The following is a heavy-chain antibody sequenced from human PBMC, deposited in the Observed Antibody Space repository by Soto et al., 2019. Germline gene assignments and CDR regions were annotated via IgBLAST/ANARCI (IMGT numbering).Heavy chain of an antibody. J-gene: IGHJ6*02. CDR1: GGSISSYY. CDR3: ARAPLLWFGELSGMDV. D-gene: IGHD3-10*01. V-gene: IGHV4-59*01. Sequence: PSETMSLTCTVSGGSISSYYWSWIRQPPGKGLEWIGYIYYSGSTNYNPSLKSRVTISVDTSKNQFSLKLSSVTAADTAVYYCARAPLLWFGELSGMDVWGQGTTVTVSS. CDR2: IYYSGST.